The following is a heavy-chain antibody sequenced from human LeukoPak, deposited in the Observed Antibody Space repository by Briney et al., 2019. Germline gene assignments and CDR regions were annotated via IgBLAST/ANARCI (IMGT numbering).Heavy chain of an antibody. CDR1: GGTFSSYA. CDR2: IIPIFGTA. Sequence: GASVKVSCKASGGTFSSYAISWVRQAPGQGLEWMGGIIPIFGTANYAQKFQGRVTITADESTSTAYMELSSLRSEGTAVYYCARFSGWDYYYYMDVWGKGTTVTVSS. CDR3: ARFSGWDYYYYMDV. D-gene: IGHD1-26*01. J-gene: IGHJ6*03. V-gene: IGHV1-69*01.